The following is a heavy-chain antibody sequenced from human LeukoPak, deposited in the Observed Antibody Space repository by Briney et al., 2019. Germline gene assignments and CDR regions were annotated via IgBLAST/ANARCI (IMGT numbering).Heavy chain of an antibody. J-gene: IGHJ4*02. Sequence: GGSLRLSCAASGFTFSSYAMSWVRQAPGKGLEWVSAISGSGGSTYYADSVKGRFTISRDNSKNTLYLQMNSLRAEDTAVYYCAKVSFYDYVWGSYPHFDYWGQGTLVTVSS. D-gene: IGHD3-16*02. V-gene: IGHV3-23*01. CDR1: GFTFSSYA. CDR2: ISGSGGST. CDR3: AKVSFYDYVWGSYPHFDY.